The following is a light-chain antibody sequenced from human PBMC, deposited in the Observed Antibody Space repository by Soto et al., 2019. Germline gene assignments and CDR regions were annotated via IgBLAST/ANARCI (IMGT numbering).Light chain of an antibody. J-gene: IGLJ1*01. V-gene: IGLV2-14*01. CDR3: SSYTSSSLYV. CDR2: EVS. Sequence: QSVLTQPASVSGSPGQSITISCTGTSSDVGGYNYVSWYQQHPGKAPKLMIYEVSNRPSGVSNRFSGSKSGNTASLTISGLQAEDEADYYGSSYTSSSLYVFGTGTKVTVL. CDR1: SSDVGGYNY.